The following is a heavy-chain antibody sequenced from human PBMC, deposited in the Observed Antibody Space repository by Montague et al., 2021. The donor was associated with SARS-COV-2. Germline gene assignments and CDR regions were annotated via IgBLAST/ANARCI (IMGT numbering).Heavy chain of an antibody. CDR2: IYFSGSA. D-gene: IGHD1-1*01. CDR1: GGAISTSSFH. CDR3: ARHAPFSDNYRRYPFNFDF. V-gene: IGHV4-39*01. J-gene: IGHJ4*02. Sequence: SETLSLTCTVPGGAISTSSFHWGWVRQSPGKGLEWIATIYFSGSAYYNPSLKSRVSISIDTSKNKFSLQLTSVTAADMAVYYCARHAPFSDNYRRYPFNFDFWGQGTLVTVSS.